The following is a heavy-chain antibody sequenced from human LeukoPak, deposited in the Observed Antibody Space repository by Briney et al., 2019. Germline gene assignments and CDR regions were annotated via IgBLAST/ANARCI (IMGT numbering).Heavy chain of an antibody. D-gene: IGHD3-10*01. Sequence: PSETLSLTCAVSGGSFSGYYWSWIRQPPGKGLEWIGEINHSGSTNYNPSPKSRVTISVDTSKNQFSLKLSSVTAADTAVYYCARAAGELSAFDIRGQGTMVTVSS. CDR1: GGSFSGYY. V-gene: IGHV4-34*01. CDR3: ARAAGELSAFDI. J-gene: IGHJ3*02. CDR2: INHSGST.